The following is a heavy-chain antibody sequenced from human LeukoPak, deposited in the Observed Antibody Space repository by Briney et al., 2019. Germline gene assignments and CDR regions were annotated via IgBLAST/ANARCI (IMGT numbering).Heavy chain of an antibody. CDR3: AKSQPPYRRRYYFDY. D-gene: IGHD1-14*01. Sequence: ARSLRLSCPASAFTFTSYAMSWVRQAPGNGLEWVSAISGSGDSTYYADSVKDRFTISRDNSKNPTYLQMNSLGYEETAVYYCAKSQPPYRRRYYFDYWGQGTLVTVSS. J-gene: IGHJ4*02. CDR2: ISGSGDST. V-gene: IGHV3-23*01. CDR1: AFTFTSYA.